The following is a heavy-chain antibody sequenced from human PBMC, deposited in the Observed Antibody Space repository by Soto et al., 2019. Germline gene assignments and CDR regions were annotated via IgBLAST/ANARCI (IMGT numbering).Heavy chain of an antibody. V-gene: IGHV3-23*01. Sequence: PSETLSLTCTVSGASVSSYFWGWVRQAPGKGLEGVAFITDSGYTSKEADSVKGRFTISRDNSKSTLYLQMNSLRAEGTAIYFCAQNGQWLATPPVAWGEGSLFTVSS. D-gene: IGHD6-19*01. CDR1: GASVSSYF. J-gene: IGHJ4*02. CDR3: AQNGQWLATPPVA. CDR2: ITDSGYTS.